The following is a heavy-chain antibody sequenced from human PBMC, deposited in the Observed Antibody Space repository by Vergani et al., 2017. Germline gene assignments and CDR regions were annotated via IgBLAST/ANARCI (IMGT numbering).Heavy chain of an antibody. J-gene: IGHJ6*02. CDR1: GGSISSYY. V-gene: IGHV4-59*01. CDR2: IYYSGST. D-gene: IGHD2-15*01. Sequence: QVQLQESGPGLVKPSETLSLTCTVSGGSISSYYWSWTRQPPGKGLEWIGYIYYSGSTNYNPSLKSRVTISVDTSKNQFSLKLSSVTAADTAVYYCARDGARYCSGGSCYDYYYGMDVWGQGTTVTVSS. CDR3: ARDGARYCSGGSCYDYYYGMDV.